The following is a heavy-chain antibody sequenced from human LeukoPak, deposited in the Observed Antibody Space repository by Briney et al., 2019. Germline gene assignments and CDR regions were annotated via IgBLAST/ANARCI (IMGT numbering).Heavy chain of an antibody. Sequence: PSETLSLTCTVSGGSISSGDYYWSWIRQPPGKGLEWIGYIYYSGSTNYNPSLKSRVTISVDTSKNQFSLKLSSVTAADTAVYYCATSYCTNGVCYPNWFDPWGQGTLVTVSS. J-gene: IGHJ5*02. D-gene: IGHD2-8*01. V-gene: IGHV4-61*08. CDR1: GGSISSGDYY. CDR2: IYYSGST. CDR3: ATSYCTNGVCYPNWFDP.